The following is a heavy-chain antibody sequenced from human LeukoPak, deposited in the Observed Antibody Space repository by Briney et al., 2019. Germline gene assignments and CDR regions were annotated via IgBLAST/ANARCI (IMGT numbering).Heavy chain of an antibody. V-gene: IGHV3-23*01. CDR3: AKDLSYYYDSSGSSTSSHYGLDV. CDR1: GFTFSSYA. Sequence: TGGSLRLSCAASGFTFSSYAMGWVRQAPGRGLEWVSAISASGGTTYYADSVKGRFTISRDNSKSTVFLQMNSLSAEDTAVYHCAKDLSYYYDSSGSSTSSHYGLDVWGQGTTVTVSS. J-gene: IGHJ6*02. CDR2: ISASGGTT. D-gene: IGHD3-22*01.